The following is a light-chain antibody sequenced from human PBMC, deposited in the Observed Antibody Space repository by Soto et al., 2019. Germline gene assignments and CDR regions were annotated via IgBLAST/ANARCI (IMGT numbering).Light chain of an antibody. V-gene: IGKV1-5*01. J-gene: IGKJ1*01. CDR3: QQCSSYPWT. CDR1: QIVSSW. CDR2: DAS. Sequence: DIHMTQSPSSRSASVGDTVTINCRANQIVSSWLAWYQQKPGQTPKLLIYDASTLETGVPSRFAGSEAETEFTLTISGLQPDDFATYYCQQCSSYPWTFGQGTRVEIK.